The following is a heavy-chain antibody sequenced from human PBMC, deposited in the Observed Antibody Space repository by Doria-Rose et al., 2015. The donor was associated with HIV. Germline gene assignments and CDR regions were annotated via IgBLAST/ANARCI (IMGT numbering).Heavy chain of an antibody. CDR1: GVSLSSPGMG. CDR3: ARIKSSRWYHKYYFDF. J-gene: IGHJ4*02. CDR2: IFSYDER. D-gene: IGHD6-13*01. V-gene: IGHV2-26*01. Sequence: QITLKEPGPVLVKPTETLTLTCTVSGVSLSSPGMGVSWIRQPPGKALEWLANIFSYDERSYKTSLMSRLTISRGTSKSQVVLTMTDMDPVDTATYYCARIKSSRWYHKYYFDFWGQGTLVIVSA.